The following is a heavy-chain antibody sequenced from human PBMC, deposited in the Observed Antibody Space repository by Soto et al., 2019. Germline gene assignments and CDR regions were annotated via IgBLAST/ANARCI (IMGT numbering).Heavy chain of an antibody. Sequence: SETLSLTCTVSGGSISSYYWSWIRQPPGKGLEWIGYIYYSGSTNYNPSPKSRVTISVDTSKNQFSLKLSSVTAADTAVYYCARGPRGIFDFWGQGTLVTVSS. CDR2: IYYSGST. V-gene: IGHV4-59*01. J-gene: IGHJ4*02. D-gene: IGHD3-10*01. CDR1: GGSISSYY. CDR3: ARGPRGIFDF.